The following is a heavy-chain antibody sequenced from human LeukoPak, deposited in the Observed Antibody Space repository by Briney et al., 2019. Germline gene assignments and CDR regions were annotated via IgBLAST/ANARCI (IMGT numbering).Heavy chain of an antibody. CDR3: ARGGGYAWDY. CDR1: GFTFTTYW. D-gene: IGHD5-12*01. J-gene: IGHJ4*02. Sequence: GGSLRPSCATSGFTFTTYWMNWVRQAPGKGLEWVANIKQDGSEKYYVDSVQGRFTISRDNAKNSLYLQMNSLRADDTAVYYCARGGGYAWDYWGQGTLVTVSS. CDR2: IKQDGSEK. V-gene: IGHV3-7*01.